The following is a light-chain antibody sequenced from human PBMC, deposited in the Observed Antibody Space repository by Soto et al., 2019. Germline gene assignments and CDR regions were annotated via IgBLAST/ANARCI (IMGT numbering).Light chain of an antibody. Sequence: DIQMTQSPSSLSASVGDRVTITCRASQGISNYLAWYQQKPGKVPKLLIYAASTLQSGVPSRFSGSGSGTDFTLIISSLQPEDVATYYCQKYNSARTFGQGTKAEIK. CDR1: QGISNY. J-gene: IGKJ1*01. CDR2: AAS. V-gene: IGKV1-27*01. CDR3: QKYNSART.